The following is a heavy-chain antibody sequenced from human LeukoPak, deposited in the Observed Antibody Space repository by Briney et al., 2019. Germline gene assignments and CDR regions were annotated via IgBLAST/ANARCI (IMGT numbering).Heavy chain of an antibody. J-gene: IGHJ6*02. Sequence: ASVKVSCKASGYTFTSYAMHWVRQAPGQRLEWMGWINAGNGNTKYSQKFQGRVTITRDTSASTAYMELSSLRSEDTAVYYCARDPYNWNDNGYYYGMDVWGQGTTVTVSS. V-gene: IGHV1-3*01. CDR3: ARDPYNWNDNGYYYGMDV. D-gene: IGHD1-1*01. CDR1: GYTFTSYA. CDR2: INAGNGNT.